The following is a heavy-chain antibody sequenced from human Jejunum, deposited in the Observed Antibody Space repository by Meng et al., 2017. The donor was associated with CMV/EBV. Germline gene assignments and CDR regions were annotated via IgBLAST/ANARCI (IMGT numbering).Heavy chain of an antibody. CDR3: ARGWAHLDN. D-gene: IGHD1-26*01. CDR1: GFTFSTYW. V-gene: IGHV3-7*04. CDR2: MAEDGSEI. J-gene: IGHJ4*02. Sequence: CEASGFTFSTYWMTGVRQAPGKGLAWVANMAEDGSEIYYVDSVKGRFTISRDNARNSLFLQMNSLRAEDTAVYYCARGWAHLDNWGQGTLVTVSS.